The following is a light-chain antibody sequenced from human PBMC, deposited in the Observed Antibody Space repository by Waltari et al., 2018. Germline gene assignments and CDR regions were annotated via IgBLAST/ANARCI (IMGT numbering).Light chain of an antibody. CDR3: SSYTTSSAPGV. CDR1: DSDVGAYDF. CDR2: EVS. J-gene: IGLJ1*01. V-gene: IGLV2-14*01. Sequence: QSALTQPASLSGSPGQSITISCSGTDSDVGAYDFVSCYPQHPGKAPHLIIYEVSNRPSVISNRFSASKSGNTASLTISGLQAEDEADYYCSSYTTSSAPGVFGTGTRVTVL.